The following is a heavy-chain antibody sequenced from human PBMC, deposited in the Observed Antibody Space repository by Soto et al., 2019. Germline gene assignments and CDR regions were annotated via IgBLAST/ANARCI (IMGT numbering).Heavy chain of an antibody. D-gene: IGHD3-10*01. Sequence: SETLSLTCTVSGGSISSGGYYWSWIRQHPGKGLEWIGYIYYSGSTYYNPSLKSRVTISVDTSKNQFSLKLSSVTAADTAVYYCARDRVTMVRGVIITYFDYWGQGTLVTVSS. J-gene: IGHJ4*02. V-gene: IGHV4-31*03. CDR2: IYYSGST. CDR3: ARDRVTMVRGVIITYFDY. CDR1: GGSISSGGYY.